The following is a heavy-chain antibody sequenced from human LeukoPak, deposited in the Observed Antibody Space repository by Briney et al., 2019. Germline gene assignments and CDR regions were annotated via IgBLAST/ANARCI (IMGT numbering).Heavy chain of an antibody. CDR2: ISGSGSNI. V-gene: IGHV3-48*01. Sequence: GGSLRLSCVASGFTFSTYSMNWVRQAPGKGLEWVSYISGSGSNINYADSVKGRFTIFRDNAKNSLHLQMTSLRAEDTAVYYCASGHDYYYGMDVWGQGTTVTVSS. CDR3: ASGHDYYYGMDV. J-gene: IGHJ6*02. CDR1: GFTFSTYS.